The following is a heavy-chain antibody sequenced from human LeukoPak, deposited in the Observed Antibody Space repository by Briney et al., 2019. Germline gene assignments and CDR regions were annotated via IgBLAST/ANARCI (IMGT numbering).Heavy chain of an antibody. CDR3: ARGQTLVGALHF. CDR1: GGSISSYY. D-gene: IGHD1-26*01. V-gene: IGHV4-59*01. CDR2: ISYNGSP. Sequence: SETLSLTCTVSGGSISSYYWTWIRQPPGKGLDWIGYISYNGSPNYNPALQSRVTISVDTSKNQFSLSLSSVTAADTAVHYCARGQTLVGALHFWGQGTLVTVSS. J-gene: IGHJ4*02.